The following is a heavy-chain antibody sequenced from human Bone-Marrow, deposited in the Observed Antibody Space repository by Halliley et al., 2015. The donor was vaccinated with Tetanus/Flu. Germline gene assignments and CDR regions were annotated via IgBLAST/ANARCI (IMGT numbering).Heavy chain of an antibody. V-gene: IGHV3-33*06. CDR3: SKDRERYCFSINCYYFDY. D-gene: IGHD2-2*01. J-gene: IGHJ4*02. Sequence: YDGTYKNLADSVKGRFTISRDNSKSTLYLQMNSLRAEDTAVYYCSKDRERYCFSINCYYFDYWGQGTLVTVSS. CDR2: YDGTYK.